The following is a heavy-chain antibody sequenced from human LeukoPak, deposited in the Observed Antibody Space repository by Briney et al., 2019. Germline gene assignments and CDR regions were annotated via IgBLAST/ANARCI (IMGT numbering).Heavy chain of an antibody. Sequence: GGSLRLSCAASGFTFSSYAMSWVRQAPGKGLEWASAISGSGGTTYYADSVKGRFTFSRDNSKNTLYLQMNSLRAEDTAVYYCAKVAYGAYTDFDYWGQGTLVTVSS. V-gene: IGHV3-23*01. CDR2: ISGSGGTT. D-gene: IGHD4/OR15-4a*01. CDR1: GFTFSSYA. J-gene: IGHJ4*02. CDR3: AKVAYGAYTDFDY.